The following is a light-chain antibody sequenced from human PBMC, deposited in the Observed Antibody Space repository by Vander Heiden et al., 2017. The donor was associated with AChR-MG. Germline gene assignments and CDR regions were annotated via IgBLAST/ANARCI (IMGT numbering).Light chain of an antibody. Sequence: QSVLTQPPSVSGAPGQRVTISCTGSRSNIGAGYDVHWYQQLPGTAPKLLIYGNSNRPSGVPERFSGSKSGTSASLAITGLQAEDEADYYCQSYDSSLSGRGVFGGGTKLTVL. CDR3: QSYDSSLSGRGV. J-gene: IGLJ2*01. CDR1: RSNIGAGYD. V-gene: IGLV1-40*01. CDR2: GNS.